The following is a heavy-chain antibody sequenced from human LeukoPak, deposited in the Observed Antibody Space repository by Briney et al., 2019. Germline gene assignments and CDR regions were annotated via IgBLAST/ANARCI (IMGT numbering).Heavy chain of an antibody. Sequence: PSETLSLTCPVSGGSISSTNWWSWVRQPPGKGLEWIGEIHHSGSTKYNPSLKSRVTISVDKSKFQFSLKLTSVTAADTAVYYCVTNSWEYWGQGTLVTVSS. V-gene: IGHV4-4*02. D-gene: IGHD6-13*01. J-gene: IGHJ4*02. CDR3: VTNSWEY. CDR1: GGSISSTNW. CDR2: IHHSGST.